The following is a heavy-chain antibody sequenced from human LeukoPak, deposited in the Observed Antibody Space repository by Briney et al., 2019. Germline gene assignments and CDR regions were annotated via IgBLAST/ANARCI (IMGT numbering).Heavy chain of an antibody. CDR1: GFSLSTYG. D-gene: IGHD6-19*01. V-gene: IGHV3-23*01. CDR2: ITGTGGST. CDR3: AKDHGTAVAGFYY. Sequence: GASLRLSCAASGFSLSTYGVSWVRQPPGKGLEWVSGITGTGGSTYFADSVKGRFTVSRDTSKNTLYLQMNSLRAEDTAIYYCAKDHGTAVAGFYYWGQGTLVTVSS. J-gene: IGHJ4*02.